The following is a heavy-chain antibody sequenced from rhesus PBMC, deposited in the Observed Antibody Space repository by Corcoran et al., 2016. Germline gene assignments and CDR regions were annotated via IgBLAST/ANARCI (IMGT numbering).Heavy chain of an antibody. CDR3: AREDIAAAAPFDY. CDR1: GCFFSCYY. J-gene: IGHJ4*01. Sequence: QVQLQESGPGLVKPSETLSLTCAVSGCFFSCYYWCWLRPPPGTGLEWIGYISGRSGRTDDNPTLKSRVTISTDTPKNQFSLKLSSVTAADTAVYYCAREDIAAAAPFDYWGQGVLVTVSS. V-gene: IGHV4-165*01. D-gene: IGHD6-25*01. CDR2: ISGRSGRT.